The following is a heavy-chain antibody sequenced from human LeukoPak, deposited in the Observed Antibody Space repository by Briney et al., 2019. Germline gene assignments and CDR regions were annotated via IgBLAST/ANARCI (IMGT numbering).Heavy chain of an antibody. CDR2: ISSSSSYI. D-gene: IGHD4-17*01. V-gene: IGHV3-21*01. CDR3: ARVPNGDYYFDY. CDR1: GFTFSSYS. Sequence: PGGSLRLSCAASGFTFSSYSMNWVRQAPGKGLEWVSSISSSSSYIYYADSVKGRFTISRDNAKNSLYLQMNSLRAEDTAVYYCARVPNGDYYFDYWGQGTLVTVSS. J-gene: IGHJ4*02.